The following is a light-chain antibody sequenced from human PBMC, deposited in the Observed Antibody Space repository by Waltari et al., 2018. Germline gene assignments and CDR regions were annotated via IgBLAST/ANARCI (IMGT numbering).Light chain of an antibody. Sequence: QSVLTQPPSVSGTPGPRVPIPCSGSRSNLGSNCVSWNQQLPGTAPKPLFSRNNPRPSGVPDRFSGSKSGTSASLAISGLRSEDEADYYCAAWDDSLSGRVFGGGTKLTVL. CDR2: RNN. CDR1: RSNLGSNC. CDR3: AAWDDSLSGRV. J-gene: IGLJ3*02. V-gene: IGLV1-47*01.